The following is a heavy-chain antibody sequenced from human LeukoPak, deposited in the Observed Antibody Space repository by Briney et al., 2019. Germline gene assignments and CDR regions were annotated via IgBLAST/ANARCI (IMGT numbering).Heavy chain of an antibody. CDR1: GFSFRSYG. CDR3: ATYYYDSGGFHFHH. Sequence: GGSLRLSCAASGFSFRSYGMHWVRQAPGKGLEYVSAISSNGGRTYYANSVKGRFTISRDNSRNTLYLQMGSLRAEDMAVYYCATYYYDSGGFHFHHWGQGTLVTVSS. J-gene: IGHJ1*01. D-gene: IGHD3-22*01. V-gene: IGHV3-64*01. CDR2: ISSNGGRT.